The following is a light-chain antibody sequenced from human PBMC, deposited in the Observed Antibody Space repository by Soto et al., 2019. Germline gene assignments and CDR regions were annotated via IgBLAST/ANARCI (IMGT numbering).Light chain of an antibody. V-gene: IGLV1-44*01. CDR1: TSNIAGNT. Sequence: QSALTQPPSLSGTPGQRVTISCSGSTSNIAGNTVHWYQHLPETAPNLLIYIDDQRPSGVPDRFSGSKSGTSASLAISGLQSEDEADYYCATWDDSLNAAVFGGGTQLTVL. CDR3: ATWDDSLNAAV. CDR2: IDD. J-gene: IGLJ7*01.